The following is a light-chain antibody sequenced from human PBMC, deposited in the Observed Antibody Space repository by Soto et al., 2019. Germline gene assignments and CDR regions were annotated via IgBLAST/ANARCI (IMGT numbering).Light chain of an antibody. V-gene: IGKV1-17*01. CDR1: QGIRND. CDR3: LQHNSYHWT. Sequence: DIQMTPSVSSLSASVCDRVTLNFWASQGIRNDLGWYQQKPGKAPKRLIYAASSLQSGVPSRFSGSGSGTEFTLTISSLQPEDFATYYCLQHNSYHWTFGQGTKVDIK. J-gene: IGKJ1*01. CDR2: AAS.